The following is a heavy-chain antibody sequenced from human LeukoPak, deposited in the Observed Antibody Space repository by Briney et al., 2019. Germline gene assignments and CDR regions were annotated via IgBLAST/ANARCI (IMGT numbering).Heavy chain of an antibody. V-gene: IGHV1-2*06. CDR1: GFTFSSYA. CDR2: INPNSGGT. J-gene: IGHJ4*02. Sequence: PGGSLRLSCAASGFTFSSYAMHWVRQAPGQGLEWMGRINPNSGGTNYAQKFQGRVTMTRDTSISTAYMELSRLRSDDTAVYYCARPYSSSWFDYWGQGTLVTVSS. D-gene: IGHD6-13*01. CDR3: ARPYSSSWFDY.